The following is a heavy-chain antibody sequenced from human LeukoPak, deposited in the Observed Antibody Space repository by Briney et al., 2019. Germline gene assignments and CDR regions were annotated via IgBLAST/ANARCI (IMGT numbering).Heavy chain of an antibody. CDR1: GYTFTGYY. CDR2: INPNSGGT. V-gene: IGHV1-2*02. J-gene: IGHJ6*02. CDR3: ARSRGSYQPLLYYYYYGMDV. D-gene: IGHD3-16*01. Sequence: ASVKVSCKASGYTFTGYYMHWVRQAPGQGLEWMGWINPNSGGTNYAQKFQGRVTMTRDTSISTAYMELSRLRSDDTAVYYCARSRGSYQPLLYYYYYGMDVWGQGTTVTASS.